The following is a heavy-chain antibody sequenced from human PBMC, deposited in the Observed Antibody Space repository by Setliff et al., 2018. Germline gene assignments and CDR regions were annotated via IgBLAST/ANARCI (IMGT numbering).Heavy chain of an antibody. Sequence: QPGGSLRLSCAASGFTFSNSWMHWVRQAPGEGLVCVSRMNSDGNSIFYADSVKGRFTISRDNAKNTLYLQMNSQRDEDTAVYYCARDRGSDSCRGCDYMDVWGKGTTVTVSS. CDR1: GFTFSNSW. D-gene: IGHD2-2*01. CDR3: ARDRGSDSCRGCDYMDV. J-gene: IGHJ6*03. V-gene: IGHV3-74*01. CDR2: MNSDGNSI.